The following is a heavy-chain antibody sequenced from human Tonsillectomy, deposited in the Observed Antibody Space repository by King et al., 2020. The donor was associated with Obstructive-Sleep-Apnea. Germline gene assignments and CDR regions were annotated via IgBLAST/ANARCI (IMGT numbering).Heavy chain of an antibody. J-gene: IGHJ4*02. CDR1: GFIFSSYA. Sequence: VQLVESGGGVVQPGRSLRLSCAASGFIFSSYAMHWVRQAPGKGLEGVGIISYAGNNKYSADSVKGRFTISRDNFKNTLSLQMSSLRAEDTAIYYCAREVHGGFDYWGQGTLGTVSS. V-gene: IGHV3-30*04. D-gene: IGHD3-3*01. CDR3: AREVHGGFDY. CDR2: ISYAGNNK.